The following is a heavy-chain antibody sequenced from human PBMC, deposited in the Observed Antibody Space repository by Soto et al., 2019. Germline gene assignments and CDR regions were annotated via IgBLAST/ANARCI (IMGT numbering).Heavy chain of an antibody. CDR3: ARWAIGGYSYGNAFDI. V-gene: IGHV1-69*13. CDR1: GGTFSSYA. CDR2: IIPIFGTA. Sequence: SVKVSCKASGGTFSSYAISWVRKATGHGLEWMGGIIPIFGTANYAQKFQGRVTITADESTSTAYMELSSLRSEDTAVYYCARWAIGGYSYGNAFDIWAQGTMVTVSS. J-gene: IGHJ3*02. D-gene: IGHD5-18*01.